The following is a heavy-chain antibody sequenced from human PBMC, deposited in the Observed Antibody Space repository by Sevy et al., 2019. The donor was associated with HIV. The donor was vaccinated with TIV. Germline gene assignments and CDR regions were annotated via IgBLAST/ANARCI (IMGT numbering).Heavy chain of an antibody. CDR3: ARHCSGGSCYSLLPHYYYGMDV. J-gene: IGHJ6*02. CDR2: IKEDGSER. V-gene: IGHV3-7*01. CDR1: GFTFNMYW. D-gene: IGHD2-15*01. Sequence: GGSLRLSCAASGFTFNMYWMTWVRQAPGKGLEWVANIKEDGSERNYLDSVKGRFTISRDNTKESLYLQINSLRAEDTALYYGARHCSGGSCYSLLPHYYYGMDVWGQGTTVTVSS.